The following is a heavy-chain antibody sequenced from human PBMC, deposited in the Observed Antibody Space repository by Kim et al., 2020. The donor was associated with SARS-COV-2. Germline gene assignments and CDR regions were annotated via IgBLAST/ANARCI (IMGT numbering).Heavy chain of an antibody. CDR1: GGSISSYY. Sequence: SETLSLTCTVSGGSISSYYWSWIRQPPGKGLEWIGYIYYSGSTNYNPSLKSRVTISVDTSKNQFSLKLSSVTAADTAVYYCARQLWTTLLFDYWGQGTLVTVSS. D-gene: IGHD5-18*01. V-gene: IGHV4-59*13. J-gene: IGHJ4*02. CDR2: IYYSGST. CDR3: ARQLWTTLLFDY.